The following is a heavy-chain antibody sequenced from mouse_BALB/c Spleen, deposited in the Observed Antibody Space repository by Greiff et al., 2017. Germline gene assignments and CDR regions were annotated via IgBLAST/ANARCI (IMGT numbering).Heavy chain of an antibody. CDR2: ISSGGST. CDR1: GFTFSSYA. CDR3: TRGLGSSTTAPFAY. Sequence: EVKLMESGGGLVKPGGSLKLSCAASGFTFSSYAMSWVRQTPEKRLEWVASISSGGSTYYPDSVKGRFIISRDNARNILYLQMSSLRSEDTAMYYCTRGLGSSTTAPFAYWGQGTLVTVSA. D-gene: IGHD1-2*01. J-gene: IGHJ3*01. V-gene: IGHV5-6-5*01.